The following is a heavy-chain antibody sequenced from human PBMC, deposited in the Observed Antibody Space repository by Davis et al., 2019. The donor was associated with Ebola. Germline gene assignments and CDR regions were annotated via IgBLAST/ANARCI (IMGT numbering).Heavy chain of an antibody. V-gene: IGHV3-74*01. D-gene: IGHD2-2*02. Sequence: GESLKISCAASGFTFSSYWMHWVRQAPGKGLVWVSRINSDGSSTSYADSVKGRFTISRDNAKNTLYLQMNSLRAEDTAVYYCARRYCSSTSCYNYYYYGMDVWGQGTTVTVSS. CDR1: GFTFSSYW. J-gene: IGHJ6*02. CDR2: INSDGSST. CDR3: ARRYCSSTSCYNYYYYGMDV.